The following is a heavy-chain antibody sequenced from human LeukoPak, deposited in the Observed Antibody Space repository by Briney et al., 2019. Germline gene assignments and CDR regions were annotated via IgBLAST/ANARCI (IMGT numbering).Heavy chain of an antibody. Sequence: PGGSLRLSCAASGFTFSAYGMHWVRQAPGKGMEWVAMTWFDESHKYYAAAVKGRFTISRDNSKNTLYLQMNSLRAEDTAVYYCATELSSDTAFDSWGQGTLVAVSS. J-gene: IGHJ4*02. V-gene: IGHV3-33*01. CDR1: GFTFSAYG. D-gene: IGHD5-18*01. CDR2: TWFDESHK. CDR3: ATELSSDTAFDS.